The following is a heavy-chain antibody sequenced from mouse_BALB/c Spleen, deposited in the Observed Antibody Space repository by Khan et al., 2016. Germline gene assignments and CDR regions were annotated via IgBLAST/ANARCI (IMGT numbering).Heavy chain of an antibody. CDR2: ISYSGST. V-gene: IGHV3-2*02. J-gene: IGHJ2*01. D-gene: IGHD2-4*01. CDR1: VYSITSDYA. CDR3: ARYYDYYFDY. Sequence: EVQLVESGPGLVKPSQSLSLTCTVTVYSITSDYAWNWIRQFPGNKLEWMGYISYSGSTSYNPSLKSRISIIRDTSKNQFFLQLNSVTTEDTATYYCARYYDYYFDYWGQGTTLTVSS.